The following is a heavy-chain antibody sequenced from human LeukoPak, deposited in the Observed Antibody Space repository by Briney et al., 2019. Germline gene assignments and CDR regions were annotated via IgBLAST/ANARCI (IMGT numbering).Heavy chain of an antibody. CDR2: ISSSSSAI. V-gene: IGHV3-48*01. CDR3: ARDGGSSWYGAFDI. CDR1: GSTFTGYS. D-gene: IGHD6-13*01. Sequence: GGSLRLSCAASGSTFTGYSMNWVRQAPGKGLEWVSYISSSSSAIYSADSVKGRFTISRDSAKNSVYLQMNSLRAEDTAAYYCARDGGSSWYGAFDIWGQGTMVTVSS. J-gene: IGHJ3*02.